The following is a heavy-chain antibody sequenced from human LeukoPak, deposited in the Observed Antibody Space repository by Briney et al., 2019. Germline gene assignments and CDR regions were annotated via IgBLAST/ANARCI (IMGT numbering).Heavy chain of an antibody. CDR2: ISYSGTT. J-gene: IGHJ4*02. CDR3: ARDRGNYFDY. D-gene: IGHD6-13*01. Sequence: SETLSLTCTVSGGSISSGDYYWGWIRQPPGKGLEWIGYISYSGTTNYNPSLKSRVTIPVAPSKNQFSLKLRSVTAPDTAVYYCARDRGNYFDYWGQGTLVTVSS. V-gene: IGHV4-61*08. CDR1: GGSISSGDYY.